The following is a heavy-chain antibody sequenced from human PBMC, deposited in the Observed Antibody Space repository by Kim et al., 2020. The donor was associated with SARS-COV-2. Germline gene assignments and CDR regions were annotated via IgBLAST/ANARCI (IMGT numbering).Heavy chain of an antibody. J-gene: IGHJ6*02. V-gene: IGHV1-69*13. CDR1: GGTFSSYA. CDR3: ARGGYCSGGSCYSSFTPTRAYYYYGMDV. D-gene: IGHD2-15*01. Sequence: SVKVSCKASGGTFSSYAISWVRQAPGQGLEWMGGIIPIFGTANYAQKFQGRVTITADESTSTAYMELSSLRSEDTAVYYCARGGYCSGGSCYSSFTPTRAYYYYGMDVWGQGTTVTVSS. CDR2: IIPIFGTA.